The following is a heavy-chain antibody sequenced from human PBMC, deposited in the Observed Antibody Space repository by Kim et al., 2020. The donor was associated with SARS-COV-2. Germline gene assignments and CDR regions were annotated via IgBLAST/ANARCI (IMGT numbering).Heavy chain of an antibody. J-gene: IGHJ6*03. CDR3: ARGGGGYDILTGYYYYYYMDV. CDR2: IYYSGST. Sequence: SETLSLTCTVSGGSISSYYWSWIRQPPGKGLEWIGYIYYSGSTNYNPSLKSRVTISVDTSKNQFSLKLSSVTAADTAVYYCARGGGGYDILTGYYYYYYMDVWGKGTTVTVSS. D-gene: IGHD3-9*01. V-gene: IGHV4-59*01. CDR1: GGSISSYY.